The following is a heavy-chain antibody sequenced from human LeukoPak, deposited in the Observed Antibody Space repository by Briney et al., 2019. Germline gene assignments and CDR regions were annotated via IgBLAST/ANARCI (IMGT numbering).Heavy chain of an antibody. J-gene: IGHJ4*02. Sequence: GGSLRLSCAASGFTVGNKYMNWVRQAPGKGLEWVSLIFSHGETSYADSVKGRFTISRDNSKNTLYLQMNGLRVEDTAVYYCARDPPAVSINTYAWGQGTLVTVSS. V-gene: IGHV3-66*01. CDR2: IFSHGET. D-gene: IGHD2-8*01. CDR1: GFTVGNKY. CDR3: ARDPPAVSINTYA.